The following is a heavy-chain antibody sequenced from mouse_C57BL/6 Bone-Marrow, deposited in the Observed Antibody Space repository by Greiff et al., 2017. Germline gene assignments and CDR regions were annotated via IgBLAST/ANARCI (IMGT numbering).Heavy chain of an antibody. Sequence: QVQLQQPGAELVMPGASVKLSCKASGYTFTSYWMHWVKQRPGQGLEWIGEIDPSDSYTNYNQKFKGKSTLTVDKSSSTAYMQLSSLTSEDSAVYYCARRGLYYAMDYWGQGTSGTGSS. CDR2: IDPSDSYT. D-gene: IGHD3-3*01. V-gene: IGHV1-69*01. CDR3: ARRGLYYAMDY. CDR1: GYTFTSYW. J-gene: IGHJ4*01.